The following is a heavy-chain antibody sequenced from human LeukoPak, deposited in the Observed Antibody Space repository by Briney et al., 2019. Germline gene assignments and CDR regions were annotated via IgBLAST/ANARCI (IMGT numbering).Heavy chain of an antibody. CDR1: GGFINNYY. V-gene: IGHV4-4*07. Sequence: SETLSLTCTVSGGFINNYYWSWIRQPAGKGLEWIGRIYTRGSTNYNPSLKSRVTMSVDTSKNQFSLNLSSVTAAYTAVYYCARGLYCSGDIGSGGEAFDIWGQGTMVSVSS. CDR3: ARGLYCSGDIGSGGEAFDI. J-gene: IGHJ3*02. D-gene: IGHD2-15*01. CDR2: IYTRGST.